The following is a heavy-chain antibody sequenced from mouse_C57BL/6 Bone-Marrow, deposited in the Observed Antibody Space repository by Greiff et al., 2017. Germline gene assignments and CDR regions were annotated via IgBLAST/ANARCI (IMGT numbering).Heavy chain of an antibody. D-gene: IGHD4-1*01. V-gene: IGHV5-17*01. CDR3: ARATGWCAY. Sequence: EVKLMESGGGLVKPGGSLKLSCAASGFTFSDYGMHWVRQAPEKGLEWVAYISSGSSTIYYADTVKGRFTISRDNAKNTLFLQMTSLRSEDTAMYYCARATGWCAYWGQGTLVTVSA. J-gene: IGHJ3*01. CDR1: GFTFSDYG. CDR2: ISSGSSTI.